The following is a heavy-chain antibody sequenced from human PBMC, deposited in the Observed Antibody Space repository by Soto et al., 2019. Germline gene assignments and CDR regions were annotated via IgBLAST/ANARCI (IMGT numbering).Heavy chain of an antibody. CDR3: ARGGGGRLRYFDWYDY. J-gene: IGHJ4*02. Sequence: GASVKVSGKDFGYTFTSYGISWVRQAPGHGLEWMGWISAYNGNTNYAQNIQGRVTMTTDTSTSTAYMELSSLRSEDTAVYYCARGGGGRLRYFDWYDYWGQGTLVTVSS. CDR1: GYTFTSYG. CDR2: ISAYNGNT. V-gene: IGHV1-18*01. D-gene: IGHD3-9*01.